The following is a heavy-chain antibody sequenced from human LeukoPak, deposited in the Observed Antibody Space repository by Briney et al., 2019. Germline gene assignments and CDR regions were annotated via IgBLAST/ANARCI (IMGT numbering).Heavy chain of an antibody. CDR2: IKQDGSEK. CDR1: GFTFSSYW. V-gene: IGHV3-7*01. J-gene: IGHJ4*02. D-gene: IGHD3-9*01. CDR3: ARGLEGVKDYDILTGYYTPHPPRPFDY. Sequence: GGSLRLSCAASGFTFSSYWMSWVRQAPGKGPEWVANIKQDGSEKYYVDSVKGRFTISRDNAKNSLYLQMNSLRAEDTAVHYCARGLEGVKDYDILTGYYTPHPPRPFDYWGQGTLVTVSS.